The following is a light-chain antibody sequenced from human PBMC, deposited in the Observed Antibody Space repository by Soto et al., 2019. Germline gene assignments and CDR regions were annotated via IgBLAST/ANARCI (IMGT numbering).Light chain of an antibody. V-gene: IGKV3-15*01. CDR2: GAS. J-gene: IGKJ1*01. CDR3: QQYNNLPPWT. Sequence: EIVMTQSPATLSVSPGERATLSCRASQSVSSNLAWYQQKPGQAPRLLIYGASTRATGIPARFSGSGSGTEFTLTIRSLQSEDFAVYYCQQYNNLPPWTFGQGTNVEIK. CDR1: QSVSSN.